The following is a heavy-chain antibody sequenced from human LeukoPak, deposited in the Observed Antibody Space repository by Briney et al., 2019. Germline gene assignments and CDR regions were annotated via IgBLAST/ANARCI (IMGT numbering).Heavy chain of an antibody. CDR1: GFTVSSNY. CDR3: ARVDVGARGYDY. V-gene: IGHV3-53*01. D-gene: IGHD1-26*01. CDR2: IYSGGST. Sequence: PGGSLRLSCAASGFTVSSNYMSWVRQAPGKGLEWVSVIYSGGSTYYADSVKGRFTISRDNSKNTLYLQMNSLRAEDPAVYYCARVDVGARGYDYWGQGTLVTVSS. J-gene: IGHJ4*02.